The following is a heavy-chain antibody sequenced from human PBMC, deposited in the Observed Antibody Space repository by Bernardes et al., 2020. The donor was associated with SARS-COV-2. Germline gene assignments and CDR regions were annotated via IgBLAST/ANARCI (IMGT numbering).Heavy chain of an antibody. J-gene: IGHJ4*02. D-gene: IGHD3-9*01. Sequence: ASVKVSCKASGYTFAKYGISWVRQAPGQGLEWMGWITAYNSNTHYAQSLQGRVTMTKDTSTGTAYMELRSLRSDDTAVYYCARGTGNFHYWVQGTLVTVSS. CDR3: ARGTGNFHY. CDR1: GYTFAKYG. V-gene: IGHV1-18*01. CDR2: ITAYNSNT.